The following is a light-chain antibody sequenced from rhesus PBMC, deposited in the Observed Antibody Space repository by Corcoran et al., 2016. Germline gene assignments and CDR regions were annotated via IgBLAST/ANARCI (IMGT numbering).Light chain of an antibody. CDR1: ENVNNY. CDR3: QHGYGTPYS. J-gene: IGKJ2*01. CDR2: KAS. Sequence: DIQMTQSPSSLSASVGDRVTITCRASENVNNYLNWYQQKPGKAPKLLIYKASTLQSGVPSRFSGSGSGTDYTFTISRLQPEDVATYYWQHGYGTPYSFGQGTKVEIK. V-gene: IGKV1-74*01.